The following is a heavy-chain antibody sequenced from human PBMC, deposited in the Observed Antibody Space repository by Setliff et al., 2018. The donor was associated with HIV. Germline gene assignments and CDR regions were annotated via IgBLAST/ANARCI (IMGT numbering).Heavy chain of an antibody. CDR2: IYIGGST. CDR3: ATLRQQLITGWFDP. V-gene: IGHV3-53*01. CDR1: GFTVSSNY. D-gene: IGHD6-13*01. Sequence: GESLKISCAASGFTVSSNYMSWVRQAPGKGLEWVSVIYIGGSTFYTDSVKGRFTISRDNSKNTLYLHMNSLRAEDTAVYYCATLRQQLITGWFDPWGQGTLVTVSS. J-gene: IGHJ5*02.